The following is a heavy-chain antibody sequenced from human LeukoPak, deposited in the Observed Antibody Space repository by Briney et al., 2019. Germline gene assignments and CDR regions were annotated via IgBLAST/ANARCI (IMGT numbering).Heavy chain of an antibody. CDR3: ARARFGDQLFDY. V-gene: IGHV4-34*01. CDR2: INHSGST. Sequence: PSETLSLTCTVSGGSISNYYWSWIRQPPGKGLEWIGEINHSGSTNYNPSLKSRVTISVDTSKNQFSLKLSSVTAADTAVYYCARARFGDQLFDYWGQGTLVTVSS. CDR1: GGSISNYY. D-gene: IGHD3-10*01. J-gene: IGHJ4*02.